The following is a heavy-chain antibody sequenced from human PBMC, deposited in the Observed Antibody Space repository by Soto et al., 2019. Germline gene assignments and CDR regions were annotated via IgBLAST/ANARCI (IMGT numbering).Heavy chain of an antibody. CDR3: AAAGRRGAYCGGDCYSLFYYGMDV. V-gene: IGHV1-58*01. D-gene: IGHD2-21*02. Sequence: ASVKVSCKASGFTFTSSAVQWVRQARGQRLEWIGWIVVGSGNTNYAQKFQERVTITRDMSTSTAYMELSSLRSEDTAVYYCAAAGRRGAYCGGDCYSLFYYGMDVWGQGTTVTVSS. J-gene: IGHJ6*02. CDR2: IVVGSGNT. CDR1: GFTFTSSA.